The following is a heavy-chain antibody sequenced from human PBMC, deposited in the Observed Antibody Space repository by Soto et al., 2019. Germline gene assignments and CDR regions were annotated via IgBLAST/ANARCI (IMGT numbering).Heavy chain of an antibody. CDR3: ARDDAFDNENGFDM. Sequence: GGSLRLSCAVSGFPFSFYGFHWVRQSPGKGLEWLGVIVSDGSAIYHADSLEGRFFISRDNSKDILYLQMNSLRAEDTAVYYCARDDAFDNENGFDMWGQGTMVTVSS. CDR1: GFPFSFYG. D-gene: IGHD3-3*02. V-gene: IGHV3-33*01. CDR2: IVSDGSAI. J-gene: IGHJ3*02.